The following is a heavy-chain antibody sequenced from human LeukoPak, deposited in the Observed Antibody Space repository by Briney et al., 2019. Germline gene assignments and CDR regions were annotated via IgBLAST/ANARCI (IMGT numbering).Heavy chain of an antibody. CDR3: AREPNWNYVWYFDY. D-gene: IGHD1-7*01. CDR2: IYSGGST. V-gene: IGHV3-66*01. CDR1: EFSVGSNY. Sequence: GGSLRLSCAASEFSVGSNYMTWVRQAPGKGLEWVSLIYSGGSTYYADSVKGRFTISRDNSKNTLYLQMNSLRAEDTAVYYCAREPNWNYVWYFDYWGQGTLVTVSS. J-gene: IGHJ4*02.